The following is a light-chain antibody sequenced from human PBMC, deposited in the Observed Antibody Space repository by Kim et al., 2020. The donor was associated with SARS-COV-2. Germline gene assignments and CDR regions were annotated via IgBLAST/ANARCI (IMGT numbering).Light chain of an antibody. V-gene: IGLV1-40*01. CDR1: SSNVGAGYD. CDR2: GNS. Sequence: VTISSSASSSNVGAGYDVRWYQQLPGTAPKLLIYGNSNRPSWVPDRFSGSKSGTSASLAITGLQAEDEADYYCQSYDSSLSAHVVFGGGTQLTVL. CDR3: QSYDSSLSAHVV. J-gene: IGLJ2*01.